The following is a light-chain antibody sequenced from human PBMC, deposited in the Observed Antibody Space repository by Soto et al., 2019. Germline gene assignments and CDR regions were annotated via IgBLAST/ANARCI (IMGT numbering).Light chain of an antibody. CDR3: NSYTTSSTGV. CDR1: SSDVGGYNY. V-gene: IGLV2-14*01. J-gene: IGLJ3*02. CDR2: EVS. Sequence: QSALTQPASVSGSPGQSITISCTGTSSDVGGYNYVSWFQQHPGKAPKLMIYEVSSRPSGVSNRFSGSKSGNTASLTISGLQTEDEADYYGNSYTTSSTGVFGGGTKLTVL.